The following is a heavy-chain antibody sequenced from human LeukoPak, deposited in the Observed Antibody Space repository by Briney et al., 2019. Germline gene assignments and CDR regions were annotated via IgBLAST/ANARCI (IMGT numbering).Heavy chain of an antibody. V-gene: IGHV3-53*04. J-gene: IGHJ4*02. D-gene: IGHD3-22*01. Sequence: GGSLRLSCAASGFTVSSNYMSWVRHAPGKGLVWVSVIYSGGSTYYADSVKGRFTISRHNSKNTLYLQMNSLRAEDTAVYYCARFGDSSGYYYYFDYWGQGTLVTVSS. CDR2: IYSGGST. CDR1: GFTVSSNY. CDR3: ARFGDSSGYYYYFDY.